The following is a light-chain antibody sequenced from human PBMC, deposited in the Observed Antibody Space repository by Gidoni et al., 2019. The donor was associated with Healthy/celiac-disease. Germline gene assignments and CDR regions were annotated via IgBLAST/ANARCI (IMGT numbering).Light chain of an antibody. CDR1: QRVSSSY. Sequence: EIVLTQSPGTLSLSPVARATLSCRASQRVSSSYLAWYQQKPGQAPRLLIYGASSRATGIPDRFSGSGSGTDFTLTSSRLEPEDFAVYYCQQYGSSPRTFGQGTKLEIK. V-gene: IGKV3-20*01. CDR2: GAS. CDR3: QQYGSSPRT. J-gene: IGKJ2*01.